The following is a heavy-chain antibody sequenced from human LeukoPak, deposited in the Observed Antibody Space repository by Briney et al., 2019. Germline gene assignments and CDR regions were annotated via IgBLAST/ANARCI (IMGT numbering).Heavy chain of an antibody. Sequence: GRSLRLSCAASGFTFSSYAMHWVRQAPGKGLEWVAVISYDGSNKYYADSVKGRFTISRDNSKNTLYLQMNSLRAEDTAVNYCANSERVVAATLDYWGQGTLVTVSS. CDR2: ISYDGSNK. CDR1: GFTFSSYA. J-gene: IGHJ4*02. D-gene: IGHD2-15*01. V-gene: IGHV3-30*04. CDR3: ANSERVVAATLDY.